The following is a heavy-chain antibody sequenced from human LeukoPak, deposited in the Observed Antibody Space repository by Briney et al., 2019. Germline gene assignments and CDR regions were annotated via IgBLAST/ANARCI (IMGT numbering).Heavy chain of an antibody. J-gene: IGHJ6*02. CDR3: ARVGNFQAYYYGMDV. V-gene: IGHV4-4*02. D-gene: IGHD5-24*01. Sequence: TSETLSLTCAVSGGSISSSNWWSWVRQPPGKGLEWIGEIYHSGSTNYNPSLKSRVTISVDKSKNQFSLKLSSVTAADTAVYYCARVGNFQAYYYGMDVWAKGPRSPSP. CDR2: IYHSGST. CDR1: GGSISSSNW.